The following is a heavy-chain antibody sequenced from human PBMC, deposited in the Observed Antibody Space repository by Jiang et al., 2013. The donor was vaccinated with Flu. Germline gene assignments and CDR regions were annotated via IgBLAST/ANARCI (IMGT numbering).Heavy chain of an antibody. Sequence: KPSETLSLTCIVSGVSLSSHYWSWIRQPPGKGLEWIGSLHYSGRTDYNPSLKSRVTMSVDTSKSQFSLRVTSVTAADTAVYYCAERGGRYWGQGALVTVSP. CDR3: AERGGRY. CDR1: GVSLSSHY. CDR2: LHYSGRT. V-gene: IGHV4-59*11. J-gene: IGHJ4*02. D-gene: IGHD1-26*01.